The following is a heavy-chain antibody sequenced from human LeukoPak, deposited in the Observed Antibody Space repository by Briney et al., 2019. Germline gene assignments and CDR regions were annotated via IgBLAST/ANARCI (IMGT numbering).Heavy chain of an antibody. D-gene: IGHD2-15*01. J-gene: IGHJ6*03. Sequence: SETLSLTCTVSGGSISSGSYYWSWIRQPAGKGLEWIGRIYTSGSTNYNPSLKSRITISVDTSKNQFSLKLSSVTAADTAVYYCASSDGGSYYYYYYMDVWGKGTTVTVSS. CDR3: ASSDGGSYYYYYYMDV. CDR2: IYTSGST. V-gene: IGHV4-61*02. CDR1: GGSISSGSYY.